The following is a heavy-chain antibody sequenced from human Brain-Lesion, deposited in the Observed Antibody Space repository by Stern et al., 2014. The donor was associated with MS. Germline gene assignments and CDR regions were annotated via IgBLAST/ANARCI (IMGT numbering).Heavy chain of an antibody. CDR3: ATLSPGAGGNYYRHFDY. CDR1: GYTLTELS. V-gene: IGHV1-24*01. J-gene: IGHJ4*02. CDR2: FDPEDGET. D-gene: IGHD1-26*01. Sequence: VPLEESGAEVKKPGASVKVSCKVSGYTLTELSMHWVRQAPRKGLEWMGGFDPEDGETIYAQKFQGRVTMTEDTSTDTAYMELSSLRSEDTAVYYCATLSPGAGGNYYRHFDYWGQGTLVTVSS.